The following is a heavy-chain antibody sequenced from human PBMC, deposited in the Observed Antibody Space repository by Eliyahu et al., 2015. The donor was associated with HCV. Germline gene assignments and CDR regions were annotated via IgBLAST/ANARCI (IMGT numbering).Heavy chain of an antibody. J-gene: IGHJ6*02. CDR2: IGSDGNNK. V-gene: IGHV3-33*06. CDR3: AKDLSSGSGSAMDV. D-gene: IGHD3-22*01. CDR1: GFTFSTYG. Sequence: RLSCEASGFTFSTYGMHWVRQAPGKGREWVAVIGSDGNNKYDADSVKGRFTISRDNSKNTLYLQMNRLRADDTAVYYCAKDLSSGSGSAMDVWGQGTKVTVSS.